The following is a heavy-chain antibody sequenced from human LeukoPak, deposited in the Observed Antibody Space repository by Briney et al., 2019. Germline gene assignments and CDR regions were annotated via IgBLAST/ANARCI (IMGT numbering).Heavy chain of an antibody. CDR2: INHSGST. CDR1: GGSFSGYY. J-gene: IGHJ4*02. CDR3: ARGFYSSSWYFSPKFDY. V-gene: IGHV4-34*01. D-gene: IGHD6-13*01. Sequence: SETLSLTCAVYGGSFSGYYWSWIRQPPGKGLEWIGKINHSGSTNYNPSLKSRVTISVDTSKNQFSLKLSSVTAADTAVYYCARGFYSSSWYFSPKFDYWGQGTLVTVSS.